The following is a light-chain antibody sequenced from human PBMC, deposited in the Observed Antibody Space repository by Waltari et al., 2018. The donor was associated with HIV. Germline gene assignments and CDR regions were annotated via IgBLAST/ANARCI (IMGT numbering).Light chain of an antibody. Sequence: QSALTQPPSVSGSPGQSVTISCTGTSSDVGSYNRVSWYQQPPGTAPKLIIYEVSNRPAGVPDRFAWSKSGNTASLTISWLQAEDEAEYYGSSYTSSSTFVFGGGTKLTVL. CDR1: SSDVGSYNR. CDR3: SSYTSSSTFV. V-gene: IGLV2-18*02. CDR2: EVS. J-gene: IGLJ2*01.